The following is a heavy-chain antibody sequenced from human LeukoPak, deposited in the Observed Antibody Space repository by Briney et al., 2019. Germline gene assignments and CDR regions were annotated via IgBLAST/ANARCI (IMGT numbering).Heavy chain of an antibody. Sequence: GGSLRLSCAASGFTFSSYAMNWVRQAPGKGLEWVSAVSGSGGSTYYADSVKGRFTISRDNSKNMVFLQMNSLRAEDTAVYYCARDIELSCWGQGTLVTVSS. CDR2: VSGSGGST. J-gene: IGHJ4*02. CDR3: ARDIELSC. D-gene: IGHD1-26*01. CDR1: GFTFSSYA. V-gene: IGHV3-23*01.